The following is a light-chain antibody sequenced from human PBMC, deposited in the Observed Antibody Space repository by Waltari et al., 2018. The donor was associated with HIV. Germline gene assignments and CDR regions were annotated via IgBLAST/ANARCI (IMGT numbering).Light chain of an antibody. Sequence: QSALTQSASVSGSPGQSITISCTGTSSDVGGHNFVSWYQHHPGKAPKLMIYEVSNRPSCVSHRFSGSKSCNTASLTISGRQPEDEADYYCTSYTTTSCYVFGTGTKVTVL. J-gene: IGLJ1*01. CDR3: TSYTTTSCYV. CDR1: SSDVGGHNF. CDR2: EVS. V-gene: IGLV2-14*01.